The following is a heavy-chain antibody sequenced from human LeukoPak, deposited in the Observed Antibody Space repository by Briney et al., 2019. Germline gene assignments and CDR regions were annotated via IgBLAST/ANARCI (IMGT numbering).Heavy chain of an antibody. D-gene: IGHD1-1*01. CDR1: GFTFSSYS. J-gene: IGHJ5*02. Sequence: KTGGPLRLSCAASGFTFSSYSMNWARQAPGKGLEWVSSISSSSGYIYYADSVKGRFTISRDNAKSSLYLQMNSLRAEDTAVYYCARARGPTGTTNWFDPWGQGTLVTVSS. CDR2: ISSSSGYI. V-gene: IGHV3-21*01. CDR3: ARARGPTGTTNWFDP.